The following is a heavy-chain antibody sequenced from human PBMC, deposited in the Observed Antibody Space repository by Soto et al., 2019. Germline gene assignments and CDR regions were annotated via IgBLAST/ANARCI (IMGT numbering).Heavy chain of an antibody. V-gene: IGHV1-3*01. D-gene: IGHD3-22*01. CDR2: MNPKTGNI. Sequence: ASVKVSCKASGYTFVDYALHWVRQAPGQGLEWVGWMNPKTGNIKSSHKFEDRVSMTRDTATSTAYMELSGLRSEDTAVYFCTREAVVAENWFDPWGQGTLVTVSS. J-gene: IGHJ5*02. CDR3: TREAVVAENWFDP. CDR1: GYTFVDYA.